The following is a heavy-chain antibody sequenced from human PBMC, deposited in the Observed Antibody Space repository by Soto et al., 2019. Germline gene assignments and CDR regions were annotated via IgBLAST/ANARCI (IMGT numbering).Heavy chain of an antibody. CDR1: GGSISSSSSY. J-gene: IGHJ4*02. CDR3: ATTRGIAVGGSFDY. Sequence: SETLSLTCTVSGGSISSSSSYWGWIHQPPGKGLEWIGTIYIGSTYYNPSLKSRVTISVDTSKNQLSLKLSSVAAADTAIYFCATTRGIAVGGSFDYWGKGTLVTVSA. CDR2: IYIGST. D-gene: IGHD6-13*01. V-gene: IGHV4-39*01.